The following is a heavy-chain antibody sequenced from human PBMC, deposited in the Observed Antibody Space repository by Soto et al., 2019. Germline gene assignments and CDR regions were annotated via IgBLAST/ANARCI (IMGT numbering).Heavy chain of an antibody. V-gene: IGHV3-74*01. J-gene: IGHJ4*02. Sequence: GGSLRLSCAASGFTFRSYAMHWVRQAPGKGLVWVSRINGDGSSTTYADFVKGRFTISRDNAKNTLYLQMNSLRAEDRSVYYCARAWNYYDSSGFDYWGQGTVVTVSS. D-gene: IGHD3-22*01. CDR2: INGDGSST. CDR3: ARAWNYYDSSGFDY. CDR1: GFTFRSYA.